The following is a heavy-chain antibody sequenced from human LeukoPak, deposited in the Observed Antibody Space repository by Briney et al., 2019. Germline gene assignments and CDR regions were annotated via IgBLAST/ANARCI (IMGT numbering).Heavy chain of an antibody. CDR1: GGTFSSFS. D-gene: IGHD3-10*01. CDR3: ARIWYYGSGSYSNFDY. Sequence: GASVKVSCKASGGTFSSFSISWVRQAPGQGLEWMGGIIPNSGGTNYAQKFQGRVTMTRDTSISTAYMELSRLRSDDTAVYYCARIWYYGSGSYSNFDYWGQGTLVTVSS. V-gene: IGHV1-2*02. J-gene: IGHJ4*02. CDR2: IIPNSGGT.